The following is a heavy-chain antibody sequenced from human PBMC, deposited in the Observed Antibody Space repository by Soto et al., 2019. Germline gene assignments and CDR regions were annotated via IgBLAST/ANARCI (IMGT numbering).Heavy chain of an antibody. J-gene: IGHJ4*02. CDR2: IYSGGST. CDR3: ARDRVGGYYYDYFDY. Sequence: EVQLVESGGGLVQPGGSLRLSCAASGFTVSSNYMSWVRQAPGKGLEWVSVIYSGGSTYYADSVKGRFTISRDNSKNTLYLQMNSLRAEDPAVYYCARDRVGGYYYDYFDYWGQGTLVTVSS. D-gene: IGHD3-22*01. CDR1: GFTVSSNY. V-gene: IGHV3-66*01.